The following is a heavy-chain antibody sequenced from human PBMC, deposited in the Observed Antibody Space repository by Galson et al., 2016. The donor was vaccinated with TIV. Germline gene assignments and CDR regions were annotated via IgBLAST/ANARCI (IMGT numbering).Heavy chain of an antibody. CDR1: GDPFSSGSFY. CDR2: IYTSGST. V-gene: IGHV4-61*02. D-gene: IGHD3-22*01. J-gene: IGHJ6*02. Sequence: TLSLTCTVSGDPFSSGSFYWGWIRQPAGKGLEWIGRIYTSGSTKYNPSLKSRVSISKDTSKKQLSLKLHSVTAADTAVYYCAREGDYYYDNRAGGYYGGGMDVWGQGTTVTVSS. CDR3: AREGDYYYDNRAGGYYGGGMDV.